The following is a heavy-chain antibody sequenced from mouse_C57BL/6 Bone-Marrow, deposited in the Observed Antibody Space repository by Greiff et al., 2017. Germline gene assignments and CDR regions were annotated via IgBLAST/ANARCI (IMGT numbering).Heavy chain of an antibody. CDR3: ARWLLRAMDY. Sequence: EVKLVESGGGLVQPGGSLKLSCAASGFTFSDYGMAWVRQAPRKGPEWVAFISNLAYSIYYADTVTGRFTISRENAENTLYLEMSSLRSEDTAMYYCARWLLRAMDYWGQGTSVTVSS. D-gene: IGHD2-3*01. CDR1: GFTFSDYG. V-gene: IGHV5-15*04. J-gene: IGHJ4*01. CDR2: ISNLAYSI.